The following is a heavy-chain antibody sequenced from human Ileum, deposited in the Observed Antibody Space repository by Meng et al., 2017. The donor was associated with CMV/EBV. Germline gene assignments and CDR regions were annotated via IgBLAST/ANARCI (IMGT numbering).Heavy chain of an antibody. J-gene: IGHJ4*02. CDR3: VRQVVAASFDY. Sequence: QVQEQESGPGLVKPSQTLSLTCTVSGGSITSGNYYWSWIRQPPGRGLEWIGYIYYSGSPYYKPSLKSRVTISLDTSKNQFSLNLRSVTATDSAVYYCVRQVVAASFDYWGQGALVTASS. CDR2: IYYSGSP. V-gene: IGHV4-30-4*08. D-gene: IGHD2-15*01. CDR1: GGSITSGNYY.